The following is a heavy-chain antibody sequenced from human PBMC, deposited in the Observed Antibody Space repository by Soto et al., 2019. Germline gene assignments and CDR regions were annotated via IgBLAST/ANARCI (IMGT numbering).Heavy chain of an antibody. CDR3: ARESRTTPYFDY. Sequence: QVQLVESGGGVVQPGRSLRLSCAASGFTFSSYGMHWVRQAPGKGLEWVAVIWYDGSNKYYADSVKGRFTISRDNSKNTLYLQMNSLRAEDTAVYYWARESRTTPYFDYWGQGTLVTVSS. CDR1: GFTFSSYG. CDR2: IWYDGSNK. J-gene: IGHJ4*02. V-gene: IGHV3-33*01. D-gene: IGHD1-7*01.